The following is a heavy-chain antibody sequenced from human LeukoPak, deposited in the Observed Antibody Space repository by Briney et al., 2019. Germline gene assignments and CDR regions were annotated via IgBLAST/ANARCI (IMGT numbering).Heavy chain of an antibody. Sequence: GGSLRLSCAASGFTFSSYGMHWVRQAPGKGLEWVAVISYDGSNKYYADSVKGRFTISRDNSKNTLYLQMNSLRAEDTAVYYCARGYEVITMGYYYYYGMDVWGQGTTVTVSS. V-gene: IGHV3-30*03. CDR2: ISYDGSNK. J-gene: IGHJ6*02. CDR1: GFTFSSYG. D-gene: IGHD3-10*01. CDR3: ARGYEVITMGYYYYYGMDV.